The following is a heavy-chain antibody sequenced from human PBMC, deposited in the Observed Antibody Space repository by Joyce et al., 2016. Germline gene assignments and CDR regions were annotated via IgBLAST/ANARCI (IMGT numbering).Heavy chain of an antibody. CDR1: GFTFSRYS. J-gene: IGHJ4*02. CDR2: LSSSSSYI. Sequence: EVQLVESGGGLVKPGGSLRLSCAASGFTFSRYSMSWVRQAPGKVLEWVSSLSSSSSYIKYTDSVKGRFTISRDNAKNSLYLQMNSLRVEDTAVYYCARSSYTNGIFDYWGQGTLVTVSS. CDR3: ARSSYTNGIFDY. V-gene: IGHV3-21*01. D-gene: IGHD2-8*01.